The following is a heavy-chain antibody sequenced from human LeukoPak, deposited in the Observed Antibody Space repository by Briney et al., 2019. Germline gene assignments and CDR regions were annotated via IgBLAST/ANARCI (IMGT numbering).Heavy chain of an antibody. CDR2: ISGSGDTT. CDR1: GFTFSSYA. CDR3: AKSPDYASGRVTGFDY. J-gene: IGHJ4*02. Sequence: PGGSLRLSWAASGFTFSSYAMSWVRQAPGKGLEWVSSISGSGDTTFYADSVKGRFTISRDKSKYTLYLQMNSLRAEDTAVYYCAKSPDYASGRVTGFDYWGPGTLVTVSS. V-gene: IGHV3-23*01. D-gene: IGHD3-10*01.